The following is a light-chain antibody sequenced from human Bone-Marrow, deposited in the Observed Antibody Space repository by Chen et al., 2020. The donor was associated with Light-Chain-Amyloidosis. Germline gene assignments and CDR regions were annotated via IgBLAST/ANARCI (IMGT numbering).Light chain of an antibody. CDR1: SGDVGTYNY. V-gene: IGLV2-14*01. J-gene: IGLJ1*01. Sequence: QSALTQPASVSGSPGQSITISCTGTSGDVGTYNYVSWYQQHPGKAPKVMIYAVSNRPSGVSNRFSGSKSGTTASLTFSGLQAEDEADYYCSSFTSSSSYVFGPGAKVTVL. CDR2: AVS. CDR3: SSFTSSSSYV.